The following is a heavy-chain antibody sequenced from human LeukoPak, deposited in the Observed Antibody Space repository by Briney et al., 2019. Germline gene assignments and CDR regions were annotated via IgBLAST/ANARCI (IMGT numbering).Heavy chain of an antibody. CDR3: ARVSIAAAGYYFDY. D-gene: IGHD6-13*01. CDR2: IKQDGSEK. V-gene: IGHV3-7*01. Sequence: GGSLRLSCAASGFTFSSYWMSWVRQAPGKGLEWVANIKQDGSEKYYVDSVKGRFTISRDNAKNSLYLQMNSLSAEDTAVYYCARVSIAAAGYYFDYWGQGTLVTVSS. CDR1: GFTFSSYW. J-gene: IGHJ4*02.